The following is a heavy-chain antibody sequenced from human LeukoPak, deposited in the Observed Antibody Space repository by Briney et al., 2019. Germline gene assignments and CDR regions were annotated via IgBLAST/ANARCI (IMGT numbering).Heavy chain of an antibody. Sequence: PGGSLRLSCTVSGFTVSSNSWSWVRQAPGKGRGWVSFIYIGGNTHYSDSVKGRFTISRDKSTTTLYLQMKCLIAEHTAIYYCARRAGEYSHPYDYWGQGTLVTVSS. CDR2: IYIGGNT. CDR1: GFTVSSNS. V-gene: IGHV3-53*01. D-gene: IGHD2-15*01. CDR3: ARRAGEYSHPYDY. J-gene: IGHJ4*02.